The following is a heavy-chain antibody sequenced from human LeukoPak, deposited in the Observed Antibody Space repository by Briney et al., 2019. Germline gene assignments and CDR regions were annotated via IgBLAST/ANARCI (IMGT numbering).Heavy chain of an antibody. CDR2: IGTAGDT. V-gene: IGHV3-13*01. J-gene: IGHJ2*01. D-gene: IGHD3-10*01. Sequence: GGSLRLSCAASGFSFSNYDMDWVRQATGKGLEWVSAIGTAGDTYYPASVKGRFTISRENAKNSLYLQMNSLRAGDTAVYYCVRDCVTMGLSDDFDLWGRGILVTVSS. CDR1: GFSFSNYD. CDR3: VRDCVTMGLSDDFDL.